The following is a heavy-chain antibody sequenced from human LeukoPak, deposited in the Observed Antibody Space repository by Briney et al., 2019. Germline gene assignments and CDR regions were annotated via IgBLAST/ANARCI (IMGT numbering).Heavy chain of an antibody. CDR2: IGTAGDT. V-gene: IGHV3-13*01. CDR3: ASSPAYSSSWYAIDT. Sequence: PGGSLRLSCAASGVIFSNYDMHWVRQAAGKGLEWVSGIGTAGDTYYPGSVKGRFTISRENAKNSLYLHMNSLSARDTAMYYCASSPAYSSSWYAIDTWGQGTLVTVSS. J-gene: IGHJ5*02. CDR1: GVIFSNYD. D-gene: IGHD6-13*01.